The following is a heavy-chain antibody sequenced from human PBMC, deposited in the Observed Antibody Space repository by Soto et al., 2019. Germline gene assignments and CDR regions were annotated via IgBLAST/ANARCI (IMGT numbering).Heavy chain of an antibody. Sequence: QVQLQESGPGLVKPSETLSLTCIVSGGSISNYYWSWIRQPPGKGLEWIGYIYYRESTNYNPSLKSRVTISVDTSKNQFSLKLSSVTAADTAVYYCARGGYNWNDVTDYWGQGTLVTVSS. CDR1: GGSISNYY. D-gene: IGHD1-20*01. V-gene: IGHV4-59*01. J-gene: IGHJ4*02. CDR2: IYYREST. CDR3: ARGGYNWNDVTDY.